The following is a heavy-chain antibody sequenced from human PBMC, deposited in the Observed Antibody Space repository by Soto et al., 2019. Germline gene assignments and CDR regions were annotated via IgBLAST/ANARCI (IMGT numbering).Heavy chain of an antibody. J-gene: IGHJ4*01. Sequence: LSLTCAITGDSVSSNSVGWSWVRQSPSRGLEWLGRTYYRSKWYYEYAVSVRGRITINPDTSKNQYSLQLNSVTPEDTAVYFCARGEQYSGRIFDYWGQGTLVTVSS. CDR2: TYYRSKWYY. CDR1: GDSVSSNSVG. CDR3: ARGEQYSGRIFDY. V-gene: IGHV6-1*01. D-gene: IGHD1-26*01.